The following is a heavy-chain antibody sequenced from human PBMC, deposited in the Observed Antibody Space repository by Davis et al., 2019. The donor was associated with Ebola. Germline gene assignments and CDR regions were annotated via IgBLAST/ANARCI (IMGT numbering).Heavy chain of an antibody. CDR1: GYTFTSYA. Sequence: ASVKVSCKASGYTFTSYAMHWVRQAPGQRLEWMGWINAGNGNTKYSQKFQGRVTITRDTSASTAYMELSSLRSEDTAVYYCARDGSGSYRYYYYGMDVWGQGTTVTVSS. V-gene: IGHV1-3*01. CDR2: INAGNGNT. J-gene: IGHJ6*02. CDR3: ARDGSGSYRYYYYGMDV. D-gene: IGHD1-26*01.